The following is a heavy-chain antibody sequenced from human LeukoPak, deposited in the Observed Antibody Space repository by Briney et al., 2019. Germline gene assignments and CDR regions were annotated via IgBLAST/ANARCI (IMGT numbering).Heavy chain of an antibody. V-gene: IGHV3-23*01. CDR2: ISGTGGST. CDR1: GFTFSSYA. Sequence: PGGSLRLSCAASGFTFSSYAMSWVRQAPGKGLEWVSAISGTGGSTYYADSVKGRFTISRDDSKNTLYLQMNSLRAEDTAVYYCARGAYHSYYMDVWGKGTTVTVSS. CDR3: ARGAYHSYYMDV. J-gene: IGHJ6*03.